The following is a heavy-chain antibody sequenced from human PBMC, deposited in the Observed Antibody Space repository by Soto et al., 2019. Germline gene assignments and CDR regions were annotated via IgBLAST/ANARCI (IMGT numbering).Heavy chain of an antibody. CDR3: ARSTNIVGATWFGFDY. CDR1: GGSISSSSYY. CDR2: IYYSGGT. D-gene: IGHD1-26*01. J-gene: IGHJ4*02. V-gene: IGHV4-39*01. Sequence: QLQLQESGPGLVKPSETLSLTCTVSGGSISSSSYYWGWIRQPPGKGLEWIGSIYYSGGTYYNPSLKSRVTISVDTSKNQFSLKLSSVTAADTAVYYCARSTNIVGATWFGFDYWGQGTLVTVSS.